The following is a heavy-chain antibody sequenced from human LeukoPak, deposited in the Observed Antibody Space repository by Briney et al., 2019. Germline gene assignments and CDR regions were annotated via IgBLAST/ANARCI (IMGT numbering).Heavy chain of an antibody. V-gene: IGHV1-8*01. CDR2: MNSNSGNT. D-gene: IGHD1-26*01. CDR3: ARALSIVGARGVGF. Sequence: ASVKVSCKASGYTFTSYDINWVRQATGQGLEWMGWMNSNSGNTGYAQKFQGRVTMTRNTSISTSYMELSSLRSEDTAVYYCARALSIVGARGVGFWGQGTLVTVSS. J-gene: IGHJ4*02. CDR1: GYTFTSYD.